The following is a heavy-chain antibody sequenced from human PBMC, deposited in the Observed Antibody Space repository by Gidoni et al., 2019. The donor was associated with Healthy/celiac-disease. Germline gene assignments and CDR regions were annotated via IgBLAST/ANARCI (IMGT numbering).Heavy chain of an antibody. D-gene: IGHD3-3*01. CDR3: ARHAGGSYYDFWSGQGGYGMDV. J-gene: IGHJ6*02. V-gene: IGHV4-39*01. CDR2: IYYSGST. Sequence: GSGPGLVKPSETLSLTCTVSGGSISSSSYYWGWIRQPPRKGLEWIGSIYYSGSTYYNPSLKSRVTISVDTSKNQFSLKLSSVTAADTAVYYCARHAGGSYYDFWSGQGGYGMDVWGQGTTVTVSS. CDR1: GGSISSSSYY.